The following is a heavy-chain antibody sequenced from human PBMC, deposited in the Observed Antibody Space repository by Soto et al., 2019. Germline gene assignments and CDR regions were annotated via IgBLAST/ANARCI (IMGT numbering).Heavy chain of an antibody. V-gene: IGHV3-23*01. CDR3: VRDLLGSGGHFDY. J-gene: IGHJ4*02. Sequence: EVQLLESGGGLVQPGGSLRLSCAASGFTFSSYAMSWVRQAPGKGLEWVSAISGSGGSTYYADSVKGRFTISRDNSRNTLYLQMNSLRAEDTAVYHCVRDLLGSGGHFDYWGQGTLVSVSS. D-gene: IGHD7-27*01. CDR2: ISGSGGST. CDR1: GFTFSSYA.